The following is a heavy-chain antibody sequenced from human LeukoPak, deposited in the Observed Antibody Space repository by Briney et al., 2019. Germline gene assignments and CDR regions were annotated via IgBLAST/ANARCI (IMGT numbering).Heavy chain of an antibody. D-gene: IGHD6-19*01. J-gene: IGHJ5*02. CDR1: GGSISSSSNYY. V-gene: IGHV4-39*07. CDR3: ARARSGSGWYWFDP. Sequence: SETLSLTCSVPGGSISSSSNYYWGWIRQPPGKGLEWIGSIYYSGSTYYNTSLKSRVTISVDTSKNQFSLKLSSVTAADTAVYYCARARSGSGWYWFDPWGQGTLVTVSS. CDR2: IYYSGST.